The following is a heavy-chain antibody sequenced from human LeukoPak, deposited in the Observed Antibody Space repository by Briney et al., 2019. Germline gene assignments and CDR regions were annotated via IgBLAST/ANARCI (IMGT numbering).Heavy chain of an antibody. CDR2: ISGSGGST. V-gene: IGHV3-23*01. Sequence: PSETLSLTCTVSGGSISSGGYYWSWVRQAPGKGLEWVSAISGSGGSTYYADSVKGRFTISRDNSKNTLYLQMNSLRAEDTAVYYCAKGEAYYYDNSGYYLMWGQGTLVTVSS. D-gene: IGHD3-22*01. J-gene: IGHJ4*02. CDR1: GGSISSGGYY. CDR3: AKGEAYYYDNSGYYLM.